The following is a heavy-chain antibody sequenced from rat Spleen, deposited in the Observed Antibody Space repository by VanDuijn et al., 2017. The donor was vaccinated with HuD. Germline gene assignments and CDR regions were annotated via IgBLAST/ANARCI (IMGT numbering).Heavy chain of an antibody. CDR2: ISYSGST. V-gene: IGHV3-1*01. J-gene: IGHJ2*01. Sequence: EVQLQESGPGLVKPSQSLSLTCSVTGYSITSNYWAWIRKFPGNKMEWMGYISYSGSTSYTPSLKSRISISRDTSKNQFFLQLNSVTTEDTATYYCARPANYGGGYYFDYWGQGVMVTVSS. CDR3: ARPANYGGGYYFDY. CDR1: GYSITSNY. D-gene: IGHD1-11*01.